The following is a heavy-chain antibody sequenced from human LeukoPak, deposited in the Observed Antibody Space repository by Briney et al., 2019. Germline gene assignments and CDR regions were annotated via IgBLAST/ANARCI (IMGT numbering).Heavy chain of an antibody. CDR2: IKSKTDGGTA. CDR1: GFTFSNAW. V-gene: IGHV3-15*01. J-gene: IGHJ4*02. CDR3: TTVPNDSSGYYSLDY. Sequence: GGSLRLSCAASGFTFSNAWMSWVRQAPGKGLEWVGRIKSKTDGGTADYAAPVKGRFTISRDDSKNTLYLQMNSLKTEDTAVYYCTTVPNDSSGYYSLDYWGQGTLVTVSS. D-gene: IGHD3-22*01.